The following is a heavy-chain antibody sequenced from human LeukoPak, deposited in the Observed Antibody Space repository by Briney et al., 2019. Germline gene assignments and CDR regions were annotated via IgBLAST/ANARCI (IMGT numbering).Heavy chain of an antibody. CDR2: INAGNGNT. J-gene: IGHJ6*02. V-gene: IGHV1-3*01. D-gene: IGHD4-17*01. CDR1: GYTFTSYA. Sequence: ASVKVSCKASGYTFTSYAMHWARQAPGQRLEWMGWINAGNGNTKYSQKFQGRVTITRDTSASTAYMELSSLRSEDTAVYYCARLGLGLYGDYYYYGMDVWGQGTTVTVSS. CDR3: ARLGLGLYGDYYYYGMDV.